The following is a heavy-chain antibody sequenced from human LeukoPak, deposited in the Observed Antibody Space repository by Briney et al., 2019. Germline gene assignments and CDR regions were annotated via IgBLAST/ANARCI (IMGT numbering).Heavy chain of an antibody. Sequence: GGSLRLSCAASGFIFSSFAMSWVRQAPGKGLEWVSGISGSGGSTNYADSVKGRFTISRDNSKNTLYLQMNSLRAEDTAVYYCAKQFVLQWLGEPHRGPFDYWGQGTLVTVSS. CDR3: AKQFVLQWLGEPHRGPFDY. CDR1: GFIFSSFA. V-gene: IGHV3-23*01. D-gene: IGHD3-10*01. J-gene: IGHJ4*02. CDR2: ISGSGGST.